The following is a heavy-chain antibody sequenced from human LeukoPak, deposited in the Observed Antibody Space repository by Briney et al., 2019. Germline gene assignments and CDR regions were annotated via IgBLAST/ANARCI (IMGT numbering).Heavy chain of an antibody. J-gene: IGHJ4*02. CDR2: ISSSGNTT. CDR1: GVTFSDYY. V-gene: IGHV3-11*04. Sequence: TGGSLRRSCAASGVTFSDYYRSWIRQAPGKGLECVSYISSSGNTTYYSDSVRGRFTISRDNAKNSLHLQMNSLRAEDTAVYYCARDGGSSWYFDYWGQGTLATVSS. CDR3: ARDGGSSWYFDY. D-gene: IGHD6-13*01.